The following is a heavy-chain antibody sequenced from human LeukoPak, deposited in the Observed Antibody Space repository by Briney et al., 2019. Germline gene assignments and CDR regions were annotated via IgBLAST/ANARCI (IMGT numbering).Heavy chain of an antibody. V-gene: IGHV3-11*05. CDR1: GFTFSDYY. CDR2: ISSSSSYT. J-gene: IGHJ5*02. Sequence: GGSLRLSCAASGFTFSDYYMSWIRQAPGKGLEWVSYISSSSSYTNYADSVKGRFTISRDNAKNSLYLQMNSLRAEDTAVYYCARVLQNNWLDPWGQGTLVTVSS. CDR3: ARVLQNNWLDP.